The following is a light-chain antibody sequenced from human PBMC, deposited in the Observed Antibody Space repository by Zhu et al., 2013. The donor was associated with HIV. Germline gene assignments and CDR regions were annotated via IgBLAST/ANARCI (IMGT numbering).Light chain of an antibody. CDR2: SAS. Sequence: EIVMTQSPATLSVFPGERVTLSCRASQSVSSDLAWYQQKPGQVPRLLLHSASTRATGIPARFSGSGSGTEFTLTISSLQSEDFAVYYCQQYNIWPTWTFGQGTKVEVK. CDR1: QSVSSD. CDR3: QQYNIWPTWT. J-gene: IGKJ1*01. V-gene: IGKV3-15*01.